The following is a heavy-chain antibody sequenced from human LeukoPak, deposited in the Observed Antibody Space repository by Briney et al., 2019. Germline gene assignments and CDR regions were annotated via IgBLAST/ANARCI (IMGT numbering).Heavy chain of an antibody. V-gene: IGHV4-39*07. CDR3: ARGRDGYNFDY. CDR2: IYYSGST. CDR1: GGSISSSSYY. J-gene: IGHJ4*02. D-gene: IGHD5-24*01. Sequence: SETLSLTCTVSGGSISSSSYYWGWIRQPPGKGLEWIGSIYYSGSTNYNPALKSRVTISVDTSKNQFSLKLSSVTAADTAVYYCARGRDGYNFDYWGQGTLVTVSS.